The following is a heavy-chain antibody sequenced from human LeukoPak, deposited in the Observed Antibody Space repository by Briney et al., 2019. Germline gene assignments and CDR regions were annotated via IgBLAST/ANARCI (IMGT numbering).Heavy chain of an antibody. V-gene: IGHV4-61*02. Sequence: SETLSLTCTVSGGSISSGSYYWSWIRQPAGKGLEWIGRIYTSGSTNYNPSLKSRVTISVDTSKNQFSLRLSSLTAADTAVYYCARAEGLVAFDYWGQGTLVTVSS. D-gene: IGHD6-19*01. CDR1: GGSISSGSYY. CDR2: IYTSGST. J-gene: IGHJ4*02. CDR3: ARAEGLVAFDY.